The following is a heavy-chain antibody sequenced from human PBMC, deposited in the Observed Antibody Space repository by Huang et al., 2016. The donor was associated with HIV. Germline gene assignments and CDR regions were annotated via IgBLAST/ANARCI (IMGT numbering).Heavy chain of an antibody. J-gene: IGHJ4*02. V-gene: IGHV3-23*01. CDR2: ISASGDTK. CDR1: GFNFIVDS. CDR3: AKPYSGSSNQVFDY. Sequence: EVRLLESGGRLVQSGESLRLSCAAFGFNFIVDSISWVRQAAGKVVEWVAGISASGDTKNYPDSVKGRFTISRDNSRSILYLQMNSLGVEATAMYYCAKPYSGSSNQVFDYWGQGTLVTVSS. D-gene: IGHD1-26*01.